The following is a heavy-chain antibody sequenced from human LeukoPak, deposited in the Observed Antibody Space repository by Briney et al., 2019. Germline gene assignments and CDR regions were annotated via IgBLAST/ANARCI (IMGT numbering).Heavy chain of an antibody. CDR3: AAPIAAAGSGTPDY. J-gene: IGHJ4*02. CDR1: GGTFSSYA. D-gene: IGHD6-13*01. V-gene: IGHV1-69*04. Sequence: SVKVSCKASGGTFSSYAISWVRQAPGQGLEWMGRIIPILGIANYAQKFQGRVTVTADKSTSTAYMELSSLRSEDAAVYYCAAPIAAAGSGTPDYWGQGTLVTVSS. CDR2: IIPILGIA.